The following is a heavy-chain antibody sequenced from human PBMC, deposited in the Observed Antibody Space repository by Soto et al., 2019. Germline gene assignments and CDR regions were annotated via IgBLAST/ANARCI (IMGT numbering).Heavy chain of an antibody. CDR1: GGTFSSYA. CDR2: IIPIFGTA. CDR3: ARRSXXXXSGGSCYYNYYYGXXV. V-gene: IGHV1-69*06. Sequence: QVQLVQSGAEVKKPGSSVKVSCKASGGTFSSYAISWVRQAPGQGLEWMGGIIPIFGTANYAQKFQGRVTITADKSKCTAYMELSSLRSEDTAVYYCARRSXXXXSGGSCYYNYYYGXXVWGQXTTX. D-gene: IGHD2-15*01. J-gene: IGHJ6*02.